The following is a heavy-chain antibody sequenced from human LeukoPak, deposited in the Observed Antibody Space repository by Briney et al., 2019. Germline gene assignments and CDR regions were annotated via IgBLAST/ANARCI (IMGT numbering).Heavy chain of an antibody. CDR3: ARVRCLWQLVPYDAFDI. Sequence: SETLSLTCTVSVGSISNDYWSWIRQPAGKGLEWIGRIYTSGSANYNPSLKSRVTMLVDTSKNQFSLKLSSVTAADTAVYYCARVRCLWQLVPYDAFDIWGQGTMVTVSS. V-gene: IGHV4-4*07. CDR1: VGSISNDY. J-gene: IGHJ3*02. CDR2: IYTSGSA. D-gene: IGHD6-13*01.